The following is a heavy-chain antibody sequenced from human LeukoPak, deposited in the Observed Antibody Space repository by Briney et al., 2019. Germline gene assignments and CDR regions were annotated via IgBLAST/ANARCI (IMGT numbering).Heavy chain of an antibody. CDR1: GFTFSSYA. CDR2: MSGSGGST. V-gene: IGHV3-23*01. J-gene: IGHJ6*02. D-gene: IGHD2-2*02. CDR3: AKATTKEIIGYCSSTSCYSGYYYYYGMDV. Sequence: GGSLRLSCAASGFTFSSYAMSWDRQAPGKGLEWVSAMSGSGGSTYCADSVKGRFTISRDNSKNTLYLQMNSLRAEDTAVYYCAKATTKEIIGYCSSTSCYSGYYYYYGMDVWGQGTTVTVSS.